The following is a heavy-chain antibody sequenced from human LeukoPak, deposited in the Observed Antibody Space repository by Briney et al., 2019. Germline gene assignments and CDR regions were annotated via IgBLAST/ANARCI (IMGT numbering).Heavy chain of an antibody. CDR3: ARQHCSGGDCYFFD. CDR1: GFTFSSYG. J-gene: IGHJ4*02. V-gene: IGHV3-33*01. CDR2: IWYDGNNK. D-gene: IGHD2-15*01. Sequence: GGSLRLSCAASGFTFSSYGMHWVRQAPGRGLEWVALIWYDGNNKYYADSVKGRFTISRDNSKNTLYLQLNSLRAEDTAVYYCARQHCSGGDCYFFDWGQGTLVTVSS.